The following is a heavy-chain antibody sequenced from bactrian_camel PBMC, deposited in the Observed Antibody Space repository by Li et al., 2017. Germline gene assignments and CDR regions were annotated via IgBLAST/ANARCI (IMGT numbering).Heavy chain of an antibody. CDR2: IDSDGST. V-gene: IGHV3S26*01. J-gene: IGHJ6*01. D-gene: IGHD4*01. Sequence: QVQLVESGGGSVQAGGSRRLSCEASGYTSRTYCMGWLRQAPGKEREGVAAIDSDGSTSYADSVNGRFTISQDNAKNTWYLRMNTLEPEDTAMYYCAAVQVQFHGGGYCDGERGADFRGWSQGTQVTVS. CDR1: GYTSRTYC. CDR3: AAVQVQFHGGGYCDGERGADFRG.